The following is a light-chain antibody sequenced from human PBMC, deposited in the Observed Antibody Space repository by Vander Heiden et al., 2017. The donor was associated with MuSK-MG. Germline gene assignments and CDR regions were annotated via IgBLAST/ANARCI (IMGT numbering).Light chain of an antibody. CDR2: AAS. CDR1: QGISSY. Sequence: VIGMTQSRDLLSASTGDRVTISCRMSQGISSYLAWYQQKPGKAPELLIYAASTLQSGVPCRFSGSVSGTEFTVTISCLQSEAFASYYCQQYYRLPPGAFGQGTKLEIK. V-gene: IGKV1D-8*03. J-gene: IGKJ2*01. CDR3: QQYYRLPPGA.